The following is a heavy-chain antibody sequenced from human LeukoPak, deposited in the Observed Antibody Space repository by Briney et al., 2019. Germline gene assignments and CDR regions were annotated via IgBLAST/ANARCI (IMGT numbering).Heavy chain of an antibody. J-gene: IGHJ6*03. D-gene: IGHD5-18*01. CDR1: GFTFSNSA. Sequence: GGSLRLSCAASGFTFSNSAMNWVRQAPGKGLEWVSSFSFNGESTYYADSAKGRFTISRDNSKNTLYLQMNSLRAEDTAVYYCAKGGYSNGRYYYYYMDVWGEGTTVTVSS. CDR2: FSFNGEST. CDR3: AKGGYSNGRYYYYYMDV. V-gene: IGHV3-23*01.